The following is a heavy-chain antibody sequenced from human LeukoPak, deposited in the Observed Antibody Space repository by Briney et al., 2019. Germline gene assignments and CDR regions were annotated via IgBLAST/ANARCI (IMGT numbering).Heavy chain of an antibody. J-gene: IGHJ5*02. CDR3: ARAAPNYDFWSGYYYWFDP. V-gene: IGHV4-34*01. Sequence: SETLSLTCAVSGGSFSGYYWTWIRQPPGKGLEWIGEINHSGSTNYNPSLKSRVTISVDTSKNQFSLKLSSVTAADTAVYYCARAAPNYDFWSGYYYWFDPWGQGTLVTVSS. CDR2: INHSGST. CDR1: GGSFSGYY. D-gene: IGHD3-3*01.